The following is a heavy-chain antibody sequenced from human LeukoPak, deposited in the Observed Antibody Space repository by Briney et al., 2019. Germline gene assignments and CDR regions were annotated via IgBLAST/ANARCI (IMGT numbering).Heavy chain of an antibody. D-gene: IGHD1-26*01. CDR2: IYHSGST. V-gene: IGHV4-38-2*01. Sequence: GSLRLSCAASGFTFSSYSMNWVRQPPGKGLEWIGSIYHSGSTYYNPSLKSRVTISVDTSKNQFFLRLTSLTAADTAVYYCARGSGAYSNWGQGTLVTVSS. CDR1: GFTFSSYS. CDR3: ARGSGAYSN. J-gene: IGHJ4*02.